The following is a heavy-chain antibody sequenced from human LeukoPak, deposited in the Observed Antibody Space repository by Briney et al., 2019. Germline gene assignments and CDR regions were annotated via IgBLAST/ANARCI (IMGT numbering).Heavy chain of an antibody. D-gene: IGHD4-17*01. CDR3: ASANYGDLFFDY. V-gene: IGHV4-59*01. CDR1: GGSISSYY. CDR2: IYYSGST. Sequence: SETLSLTCTVSGGSISSYYWSWIRQPPGKGLEWIGYIYYSGSTNYNPSLKSRVTISVDTSKNQFSLKLSSVTAADTAVYYCASANYGDLFFDYWGQGTLVTVSS. J-gene: IGHJ4*02.